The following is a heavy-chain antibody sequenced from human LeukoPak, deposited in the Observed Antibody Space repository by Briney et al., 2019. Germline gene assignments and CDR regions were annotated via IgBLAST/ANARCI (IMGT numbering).Heavy chain of an antibody. Sequence: LPGGSLRLSCAASGFTFDDYAMHWVRQAPGKGLEWVSGITWNSHTVDYGDSVKGRFTMSRDNARNSVYLQMSSLRPEDTAFYYCAKGGGGLVAYNWFDSWGQGTLVTVAS. CDR3: AKGGGGLVAYNWFDS. CDR1: GFTFDDYA. J-gene: IGHJ5*01. CDR2: ITWNSHTV. V-gene: IGHV3-9*01. D-gene: IGHD3-10*01.